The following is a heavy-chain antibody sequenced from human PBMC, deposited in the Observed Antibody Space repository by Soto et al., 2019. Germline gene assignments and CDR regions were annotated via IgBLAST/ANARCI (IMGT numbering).Heavy chain of an antibody. V-gene: IGHV3-21*01. J-gene: IGHJ6*02. CDR3: ARGYYYDSSGYHGSSYYGMDV. CDR1: GFTFSSYS. CDR2: ISSSSSYI. Sequence: EVQLVESGGGLVKPGGSLRLSCAASGFTFSSYSMNWVRQAPGKGLEWVSSISSSSSYIYYADSVKGRFTISRDNAKNSLYLQMNSLRAEDTAVYYCARGYYYDSSGYHGSSYYGMDVWGQGTTVTVSS. D-gene: IGHD3-22*01.